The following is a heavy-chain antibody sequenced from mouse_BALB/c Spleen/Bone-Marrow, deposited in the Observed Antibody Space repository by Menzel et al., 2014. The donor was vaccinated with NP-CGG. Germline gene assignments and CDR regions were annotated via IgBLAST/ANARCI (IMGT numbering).Heavy chain of an antibody. CDR2: ISSGSSTI. J-gene: IGHJ2*01. D-gene: IGHD1-1*01. V-gene: IGHV5-17*02. CDR3: ARSGSSSGYFDY. Sequence: EVQRVESGGGLVQPGGSRKLSCAASGFTFSSFAMHWVRQAPEKGLEWVAYISSGSSTIYYADTVMGRFTISRDNPMNTLFLQMTILRSEDTAMYYCARSGSSSGYFDYWGQGTTLTVSS. CDR1: GFTFSSFA.